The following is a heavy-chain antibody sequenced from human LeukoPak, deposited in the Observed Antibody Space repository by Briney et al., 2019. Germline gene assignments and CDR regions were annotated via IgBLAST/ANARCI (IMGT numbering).Heavy chain of an antibody. CDR3: AKGLVYLKEGWFDP. CDR1: GFTFSSYA. CDR2: ISGSGGST. D-gene: IGHD2-8*01. V-gene: IGHV3-23*01. J-gene: IGHJ5*02. Sequence: GGSLRLSCAASGFTFSSYAMSWVRQAPGKGLEWVSVISGSGGSTYYADSVKGRFTISRDNSKNTLYLQMNSLRTEDTAIYYCAKGLVYLKEGWFDPWGQGTLVTVSS.